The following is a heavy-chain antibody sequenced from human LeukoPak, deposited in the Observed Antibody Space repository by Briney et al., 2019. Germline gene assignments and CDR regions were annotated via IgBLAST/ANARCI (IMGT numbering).Heavy chain of an antibody. CDR3: ARKPDAFDL. CDR1: GFTFTSYA. Sequence: GGSLRLSCVASGFTFTSYAMHWVRQAPGKGLEWVTVISYDGSIKYYADSVKGRSTISRDISKNTLYLQMNSLRAEDTAVYYCARKPDAFDLWGQGTMVTVSS. J-gene: IGHJ3*01. CDR2: ISYDGSIK. V-gene: IGHV3-30-3*01.